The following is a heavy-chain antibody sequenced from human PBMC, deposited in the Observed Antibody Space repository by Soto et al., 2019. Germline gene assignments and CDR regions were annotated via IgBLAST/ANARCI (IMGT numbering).Heavy chain of an antibody. V-gene: IGHV1-8*02. J-gene: IGHJ6*02. CDR1: GYDFTAYD. D-gene: IGHD6-13*01. CDR3: GRGPSPRAPAGGTPYYYAMDV. CDR2: MNPINGAT. Sequence: ASVKVSCKTSGYDFTAYDINCVLQSSGQWLEWMGWMNPINGATGSARRFQGRVSMTRNTATGTAYLELTSLRSDDTGVYYCGRGPSPRAPAGGTPYYYAMDVWGQGTTVTVSS.